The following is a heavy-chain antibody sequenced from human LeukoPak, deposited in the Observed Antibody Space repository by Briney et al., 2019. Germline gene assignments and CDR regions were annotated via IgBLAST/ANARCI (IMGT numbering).Heavy chain of an antibody. J-gene: IGHJ6*03. CDR2: ISSSGSTI. D-gene: IGHD1-26*01. Sequence: GGSLRLSCAASGFTFSSYEMNWVRQAPGKGLEWVSYISSSGSTIYYADSVKGRFTISRDNAQNSLYLQMDSLGPEDTAVYYCARDPYSGNYGNDYYYYMDVWGKGTTVTIPS. CDR3: ARDPYSGNYGNDYYYYMDV. V-gene: IGHV3-48*03. CDR1: GFTFSSYE.